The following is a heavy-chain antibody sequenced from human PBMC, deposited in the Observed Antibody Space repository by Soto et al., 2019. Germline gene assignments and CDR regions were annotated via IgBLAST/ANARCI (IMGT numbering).Heavy chain of an antibody. CDR3: AKRATTVPTPGNYFDC. CDR2: ISGNGGDT. D-gene: IGHD2-15*01. V-gene: IGHV3-23*01. CDR1: GFPFSHYA. J-gene: IGHJ4*02. Sequence: VQLLESGGGLVQPGGSVRLSCAASGFPFSHYAMSWVRQAPGKGLEWVSAISGNGGDTAYADSVRGRFTISRDNSRDTLSLQMYNLRAEDTARYYCAKRATTVPTPGNYFDCWGQGTLVTVSS.